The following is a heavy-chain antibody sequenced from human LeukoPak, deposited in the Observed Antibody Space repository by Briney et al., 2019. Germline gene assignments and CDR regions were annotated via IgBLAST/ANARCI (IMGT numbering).Heavy chain of an antibody. CDR3: ATYRSRNYDFWSGYSYYFDY. V-gene: IGHV1-2*02. J-gene: IGHJ4*02. Sequence: ASVKVSCKASGDTFTGYYMHWVRPAPGQGLEWMGWINPNSGGTNYAQKFQGRVTMTRDTSISTAYMELSRLRSDDTAVYYCATYRSRNYDFWSGYSYYFDYWGQGTLATVSS. CDR2: INPNSGGT. D-gene: IGHD3-3*01. CDR1: GDTFTGYY.